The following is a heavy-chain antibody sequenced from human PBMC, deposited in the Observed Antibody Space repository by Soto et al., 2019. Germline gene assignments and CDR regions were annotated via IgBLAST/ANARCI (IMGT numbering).Heavy chain of an antibody. CDR3: ARGRAGYSSSWYTTTPFDY. D-gene: IGHD6-13*01. V-gene: IGHV1-18*01. CDR2: ISAYNGNT. CDR1: GYTFTSYG. J-gene: IGHJ4*02. Sequence: VASVKVSCKASGYTFTSYGISWVRQAPGQGLEWMGWISAYNGNTNYAQKLQGRVTMTTDTSTSTAYMELRSLRSDDTAVYYCARGRAGYSSSWYTTTPFDYWGQGTLVIVSS.